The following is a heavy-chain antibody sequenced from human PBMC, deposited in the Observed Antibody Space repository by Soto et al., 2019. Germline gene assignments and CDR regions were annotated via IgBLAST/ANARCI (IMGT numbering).Heavy chain of an antibody. J-gene: IGHJ4*02. D-gene: IGHD3-3*01. Sequence: WGSLRLSCAASGFTFSSYAMHWVLQATGRGLEWVSTISGSGTNIYYADSVQGRFIISRDNSQNTLFLQMSSLRVEDAAQYYCAKDAFGGASDYWGQGTQVTVSS. CDR1: GFTFSSYA. V-gene: IGHV3-23*01. CDR2: ISGSGTNI. CDR3: AKDAFGGASDY.